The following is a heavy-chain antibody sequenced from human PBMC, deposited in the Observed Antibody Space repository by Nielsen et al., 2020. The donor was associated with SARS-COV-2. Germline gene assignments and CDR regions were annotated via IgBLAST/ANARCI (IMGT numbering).Heavy chain of an antibody. Sequence: ASMKVSCKASGYTFAGYYLHWVRRVPGQGLEWMGWINPTSGDPHYAQKFQGRVTMSRDTSISTAYMEMDRPTFDDTAVYYCARDRGSSWSNHFDPWGQGTQVTVSS. D-gene: IGHD6-13*01. V-gene: IGHV1-2*02. CDR1: GYTFAGYY. J-gene: IGHJ5*02. CDR3: ARDRGSSWSNHFDP. CDR2: INPTSGDP.